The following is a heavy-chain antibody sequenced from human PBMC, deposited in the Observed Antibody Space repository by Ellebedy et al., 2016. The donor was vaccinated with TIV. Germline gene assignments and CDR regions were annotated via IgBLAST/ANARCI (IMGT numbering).Heavy chain of an antibody. D-gene: IGHD2-2*01. CDR3: ARDSVVPAAMRGVFDY. V-gene: IGHV3-11*05. Sequence: GESLKISXAASGFTFSDYYMSWIRQAPGKGLEWVSYISSSSSYTNYADSVKGRFTISRDNAKNSLYLQMNSLRAEDTAVYYCARDSVVPAAMRGVFDYWGQGTLVTVSS. CDR2: ISSSSSYT. CDR1: GFTFSDYY. J-gene: IGHJ4*02.